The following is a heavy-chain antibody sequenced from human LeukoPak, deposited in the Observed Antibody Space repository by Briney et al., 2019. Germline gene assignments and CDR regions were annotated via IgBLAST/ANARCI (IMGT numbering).Heavy chain of an antibody. D-gene: IGHD3-9*01. Sequence: PSETLSLTCAVYGGSFSGYYWSWIRQPPGKGLEWIGEINHGGSTNYNPSLKSRVTISVDTSKNQFSLKLSSVTAADTAVYYCARGLRYPSRMDVWGKGTTVTVSS. CDR3: ARGLRYPSRMDV. J-gene: IGHJ6*04. CDR1: GGSFSGYY. V-gene: IGHV4-34*01. CDR2: INHGGST.